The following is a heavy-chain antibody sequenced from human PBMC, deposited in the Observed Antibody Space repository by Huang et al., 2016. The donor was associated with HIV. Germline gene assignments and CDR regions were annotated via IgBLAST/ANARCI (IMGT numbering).Heavy chain of an antibody. J-gene: IGHJ4*02. CDR1: GDTFRKYG. V-gene: IGHV1-69*13. Sequence: QVQLVQSGAEVKKPGASLRVSCRASGDTFRKYGISWVRKAPGQGREWMRGKMSIFGEPKYEKKIQGRITITAQESTSTIYVELSRLTFQDTAIYYCARGLWDSTWDGTDWLLRHFDSWGLGTLVTISS. D-gene: IGHD1-26*01. CDR3: ARGLWDSTWDGTDWLLRHFDS. CDR2: KMSIFGEP.